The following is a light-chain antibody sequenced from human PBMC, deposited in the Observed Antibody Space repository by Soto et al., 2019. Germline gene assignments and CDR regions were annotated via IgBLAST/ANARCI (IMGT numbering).Light chain of an antibody. J-gene: IGKJ4*01. CDR1: QGVSSY. CDR3: QQRSNWHGVT. V-gene: IGKV3D-11*01. Sequence: EIVLTQSPATLSLSPGERATLSCRASQGVSSYLAWYQQKPGQPPRLLIYDASNRATGIPARFSGSGPGTDFTLTISSLEPEDFAVYYCQQRSNWHGVTFGGGTKVEIK. CDR2: DAS.